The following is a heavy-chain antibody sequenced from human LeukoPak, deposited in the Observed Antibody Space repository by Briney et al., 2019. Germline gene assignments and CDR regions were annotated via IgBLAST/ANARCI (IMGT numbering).Heavy chain of an antibody. CDR3: ARGVEHSSGWGFTNDAFDI. V-gene: IGHV3-48*01. J-gene: IGHJ3*02. D-gene: IGHD6-19*01. Sequence: ETGGSLRLSCAASGFTFSSYSMNWVRQAPGKGLEWVSYISSSSSTIYYADSVKGRFTISRDNAKNSLYLQMNSLRAEDTAVYYCARGVEHSSGWGFTNDAFDIWGQGTMVTVSS. CDR1: GFTFSSYS. CDR2: ISSSSSTI.